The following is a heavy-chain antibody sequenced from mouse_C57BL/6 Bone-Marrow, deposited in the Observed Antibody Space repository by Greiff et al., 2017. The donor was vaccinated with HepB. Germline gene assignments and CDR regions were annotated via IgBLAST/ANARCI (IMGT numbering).Heavy chain of an antibody. CDR2: IHPSDSDT. V-gene: IGHV1-74*01. D-gene: IGHD1-1*01. CDR1: GYTFTSYW. Sequence: QVQLQQPGAELVKPGASVKVSCKASGYTFTSYWMHWVKQRPGQGLEWIGRIHPSDSDTNYNQKFKGKATLTVDKSSSTAYMQLSSLTSEDSAVYYWAIGPYYYGSSYVDWFAYWGQGTLVTVSA. J-gene: IGHJ3*01. CDR3: AIGPYYYGSSYVDWFAY.